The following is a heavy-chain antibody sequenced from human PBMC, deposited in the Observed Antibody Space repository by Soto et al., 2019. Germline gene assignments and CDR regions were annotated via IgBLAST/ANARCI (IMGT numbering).Heavy chain of an antibody. CDR2: SSNSGTYT. Sequence: SLILSCAASGFPVSDYYMSWISPAPGKGLEWLSYSSNSGTYTRYADSVKGRFSISRDNAKNSLYLQINSLRGEDTATYYCARSGDNYNVLDYWGQGTPVTVSS. J-gene: IGHJ4*02. D-gene: IGHD3-10*02. V-gene: IGHV3-11*06. CDR1: GFPVSDYY. CDR3: ARSGDNYNVLDY.